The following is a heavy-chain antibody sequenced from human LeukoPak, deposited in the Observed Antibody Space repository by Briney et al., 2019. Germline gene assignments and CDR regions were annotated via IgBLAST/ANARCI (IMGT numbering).Heavy chain of an antibody. CDR3: ARLVGATGGY. Sequence: SETPSLTCAVYGGSFSGYYWSWIRQPPGKGLEWIGEINHSGSTNYNPSLKSRVTISVDTSKNQFSLKLGSVTAADTAVYYCARLVGATGGYWGQGTLVTVSS. V-gene: IGHV4-34*01. D-gene: IGHD1-26*01. CDR1: GGSFSGYY. CDR2: INHSGST. J-gene: IGHJ4*02.